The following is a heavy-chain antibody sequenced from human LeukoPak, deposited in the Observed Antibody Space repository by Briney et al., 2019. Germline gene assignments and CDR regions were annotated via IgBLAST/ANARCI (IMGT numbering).Heavy chain of an antibody. D-gene: IGHD6-25*01. Sequence: SETLSLTCTVSGGSISSSSYYWGWIRQPPGKGLEWIGSIYYRGNTYYNPSLKSRITISVDTSKNRFSLILSSVTAADTAVYYCARLEWGSAGSGSFDYWGQGTLVTVSS. CDR3: ARLEWGSAGSGSFDY. CDR2: IYYRGNT. J-gene: IGHJ4*02. V-gene: IGHV4-39*01. CDR1: GGSISSSSYY.